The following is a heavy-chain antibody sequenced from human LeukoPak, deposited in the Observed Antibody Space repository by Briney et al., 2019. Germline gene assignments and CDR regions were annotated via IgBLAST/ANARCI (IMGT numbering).Heavy chain of an antibody. D-gene: IGHD3-3*01. CDR1: GGSISSGSYY. J-gene: IGHJ4*02. V-gene: IGHV4-61*02. Sequence: PSQTLSLTCTVSGGSISSGSYYWSWIRQPAGKGLEWIGRIYTSGSTNYNPSLKSRVTISVDTSKNQFSLKLSSVTAADTAVYYCAGDRITIFGVVTLDYWGQGTLVTVSS. CDR3: AGDRITIFGVVTLDY. CDR2: IYTSGST.